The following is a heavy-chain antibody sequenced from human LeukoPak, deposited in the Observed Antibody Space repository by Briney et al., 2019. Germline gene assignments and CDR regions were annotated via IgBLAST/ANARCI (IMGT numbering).Heavy chain of an antibody. J-gene: IGHJ5*02. V-gene: IGHV3-53*01. D-gene: IGHD2-15*01. CDR1: GFIVSNNY. CDR2: IYSLGHT. Sequence: GGSLRLSCAASGFIVSNNYMSWVRQAPGKGLVWVSVIYSLGHTYYADSVKGRFTISRDNSKNTLYLQMNGLRAEDTAVYYCARGLSHCSGATCSFTWGQGTLVTVSP. CDR3: ARGLSHCSGATCSFT.